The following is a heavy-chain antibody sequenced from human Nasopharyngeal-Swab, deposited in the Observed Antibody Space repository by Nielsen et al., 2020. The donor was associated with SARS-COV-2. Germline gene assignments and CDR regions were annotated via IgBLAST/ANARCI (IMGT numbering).Heavy chain of an antibody. CDR1: GFTFSSYG. CDR2: ISYDGSNK. J-gene: IGHJ4*02. D-gene: IGHD1-26*01. V-gene: IGHV3-30*03. Sequence: GESLKISCAASGFTFSSYGMHWVRQAPGKGLEWVAVISYDGSNKYYADSVKGRLTISRDNSKNTLYLQMNSLRAEDTAVYYCAREGIVGATDLSFDYWGQGTLVTVSS. CDR3: AREGIVGATDLSFDY.